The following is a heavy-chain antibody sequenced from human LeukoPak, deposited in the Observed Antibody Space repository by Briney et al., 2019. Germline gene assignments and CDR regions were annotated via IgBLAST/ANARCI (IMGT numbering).Heavy chain of an antibody. D-gene: IGHD3-22*01. V-gene: IGHV4-4*07. CDR3: ARIRDNSGFYLGAFDV. CDR1: GRSLSSSY. CDR2: IPASGST. J-gene: IGHJ3*01. Sequence: PSETLSLTCTVSGRSLSSSYWTWIRQPAGRGLEWIGRIPASGSTNYNPSLKSRVTMSLDTSKNHFSLNLTSVTAADTAVYSCARIRDNSGFYLGAFDVWGQGTMVTVSS.